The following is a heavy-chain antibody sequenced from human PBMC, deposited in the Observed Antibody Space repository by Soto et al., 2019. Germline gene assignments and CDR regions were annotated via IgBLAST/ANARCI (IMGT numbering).Heavy chain of an antibody. CDR2: IIPVFSAT. CDR3: ASSTVLGVIALTSKTWFDA. Sequence: SVKVSYKASGGTFNNYAFSWVRQAPGQGLEWMGGIIPVFSATHYAQNFQGRVTISANESTKTVYLDLSSLRSDDTAVYFCASSTVLGVIALTSKTWFDACGQGTLVTFSS. D-gene: IGHD3-3*01. CDR1: GGTFNNYA. V-gene: IGHV1-69*13. J-gene: IGHJ5*02.